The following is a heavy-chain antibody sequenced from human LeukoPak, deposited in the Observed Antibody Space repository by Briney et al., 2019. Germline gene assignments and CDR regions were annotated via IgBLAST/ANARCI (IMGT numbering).Heavy chain of an antibody. V-gene: IGHV4-34*01. D-gene: IGHD3-22*01. CDR1: GGYFCGYY. Sequence: SETLSLTCAVYGGYFCGYYWSWIRQPPGKGLEWIGEISHSGATNYNPSLKSRITMSMDTSKNQFSLKLNSVTAADTAVYYCARGLQSNGYPFDYWGQGSLVTVSS. J-gene: IGHJ4*02. CDR3: ARGLQSNGYPFDY. CDR2: ISHSGAT.